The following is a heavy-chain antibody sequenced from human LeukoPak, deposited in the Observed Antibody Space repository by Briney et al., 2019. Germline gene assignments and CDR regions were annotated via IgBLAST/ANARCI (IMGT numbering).Heavy chain of an antibody. CDR1: GFTFSTYS. CDR2: ISSSSSYI. J-gene: IGHJ3*02. D-gene: IGHD5-18*01. V-gene: IGHV3-21*01. Sequence: GGSLRLSCAASGFTFSTYSMTWVRQAPGKGLGWVSAISSSSSYIYYADSVKGRFTISRDNAKNSLYLQMNSLRAEDTAVYYCARAPAGRRIQLWLATAFDIWGQGTMVTVSS. CDR3: ARAPAGRRIQLWLATAFDI.